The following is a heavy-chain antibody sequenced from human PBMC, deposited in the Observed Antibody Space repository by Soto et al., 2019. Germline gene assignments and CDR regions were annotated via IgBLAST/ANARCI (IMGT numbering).Heavy chain of an antibody. D-gene: IGHD4-17*01. Sequence: PSETLSLTCTVFGSSVSIGDYLWSWIRQRPGKGLEWIGYIHDSGNTYYNPSLKSRVTISLDTSKNQFSLKVTSMTAAGTAVYFCARARGGDSGDYASLFDRWGQGNLVTVSS. CDR2: IHDSGNT. CDR3: ARARGGDSGDYASLFDR. CDR1: GSSVSIGDYL. J-gene: IGHJ5*02. V-gene: IGHV4-30-4*01.